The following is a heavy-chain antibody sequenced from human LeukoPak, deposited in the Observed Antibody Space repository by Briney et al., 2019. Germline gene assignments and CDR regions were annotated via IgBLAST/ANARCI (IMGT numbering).Heavy chain of an antibody. V-gene: IGHV4-59*01. Sequence: SETLSLTCTVPGGSISSYYWSRIRQPPGKGLEWIGYIYYSGSTNYNPSLKSRVTISVDTSKNQFSLKLSSVTAADTAVYYCARAGDDYGDYVPYYFDYWGQGTLVTVSS. CDR2: IYYSGST. J-gene: IGHJ4*02. CDR1: GGSISSYY. D-gene: IGHD4-17*01. CDR3: ARAGDDYGDYVPYYFDY.